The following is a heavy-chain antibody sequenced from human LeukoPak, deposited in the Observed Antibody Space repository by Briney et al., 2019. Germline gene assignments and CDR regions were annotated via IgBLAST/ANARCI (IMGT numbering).Heavy chain of an antibody. CDR1: GYSISSGYY. CDR3: ARDIPYYDFWSGYYRFGRFDY. J-gene: IGHJ4*02. D-gene: IGHD3-3*01. Sequence: SETLSLTCTVSGYSISSGYYWGWIRQPPGKGLEWIGSIYHSGSTYYNPSLKSRVTISVDTSKNQFSLKLSSVTAADTAVYYCARDIPYYDFWSGYYRFGRFDYWGQGTLVTVSS. CDR2: IYHSGST. V-gene: IGHV4-38-2*02.